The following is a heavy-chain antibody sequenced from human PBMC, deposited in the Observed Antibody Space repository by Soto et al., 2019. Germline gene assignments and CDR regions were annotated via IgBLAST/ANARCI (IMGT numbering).Heavy chain of an antibody. CDR2: ISAGGDMT. J-gene: IGHJ6*02. Sequence: DVHLLESGGNLVQPGGSLTLSCSASGFTLSSYAMSWVRQAPGKGLEWVSSISAGGDMTYNSDSVKGRFTISRDNANNAVFLQMHTLKIENTALNYCARGDRGGSGPPAGYYYSGWDVGGQGPRSPS. V-gene: IGHV3-23*01. CDR1: GFTLSSYA. CDR3: ARGDRGGSGPPAGYYYSGWDV. D-gene: IGHD3-10*01.